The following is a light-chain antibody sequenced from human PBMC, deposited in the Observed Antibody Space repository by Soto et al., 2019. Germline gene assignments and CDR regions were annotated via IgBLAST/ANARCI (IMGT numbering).Light chain of an antibody. Sequence: DIVLTQSPAALSLSPGERATLSCRASQTVAGKFFAWYQHKPGLAPRLLIYDSSIRANVIPDRFSGGGSGTDFTLTISRLGPEDSAVDYCQHYRSLPHLGTFGLGTKVEI. CDR2: DSS. V-gene: IGKV3D-20*01. J-gene: IGKJ1*01. CDR1: QTVAGKF. CDR3: QHYRSLPHLGT.